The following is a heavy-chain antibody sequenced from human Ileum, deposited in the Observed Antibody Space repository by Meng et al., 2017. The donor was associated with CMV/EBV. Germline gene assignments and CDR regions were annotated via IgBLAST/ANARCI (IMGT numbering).Heavy chain of an antibody. CDR1: GLTFNSYN. CDR3: ATGSLADY. V-gene: IGHV3-21*01. CDR2: ISSSSSYI. J-gene: IGHJ4*01. Sequence: VQPVQSGGCLVQPEASLRLFCAASGLTFNSYNINWVRQAPGKGLEWVSSISSSSSYIYYADSVKGRFTISRDNAKNSLYLQMNSLRAEDTAVYYCATGSLADYWGQGTLVTVSS.